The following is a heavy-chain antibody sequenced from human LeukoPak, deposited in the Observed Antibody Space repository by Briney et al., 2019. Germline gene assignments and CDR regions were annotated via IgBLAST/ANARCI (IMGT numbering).Heavy chain of an antibody. CDR2: ISHSGTT. D-gene: IGHD6-19*01. V-gene: IGHV4-4*02. CDR1: GASISSPYW. J-gene: IGHJ4*02. Sequence: SGTLSLTCAVSGASISSPYWWSWVRQPPGKGLEWIAEISHSGTTHYNSSLKSRITISVDKSKNQVSLKLNSVTAADTAMYYCARDGGSDQYYFDYWGQGTLVTVSS. CDR3: ARDGGSDQYYFDY.